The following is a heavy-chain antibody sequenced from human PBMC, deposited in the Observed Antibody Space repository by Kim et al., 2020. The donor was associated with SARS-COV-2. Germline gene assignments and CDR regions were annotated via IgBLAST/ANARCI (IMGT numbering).Heavy chain of an antibody. V-gene: IGHV4-31*02. CDR3: ARATMITFGGVIDHFDY. J-gene: IGHJ4*02. D-gene: IGHD3-16*02. Sequence: RKSRVAISVDTSKNPFSLKLSSVTAADTAVYYCARATMITFGGVIDHFDYWGQGTLVTVSS.